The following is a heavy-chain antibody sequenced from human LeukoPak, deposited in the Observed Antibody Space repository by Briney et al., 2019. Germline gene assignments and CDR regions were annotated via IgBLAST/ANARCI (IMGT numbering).Heavy chain of an antibody. D-gene: IGHD2-2*01. J-gene: IGHJ4*02. V-gene: IGHV4-34*01. CDR3: ARGRPASG. CDR1: GGSISSYY. CDR2: INHSGST. Sequence: SETLSLTCTVSGGSISSYYWSWIRQPPGKGLEWIGEINHSGSTNYNPSLKSRVTISVDTSKNQFSLKLSSVTAADTAVYYCARGRPASGWGQGTLVTVSS.